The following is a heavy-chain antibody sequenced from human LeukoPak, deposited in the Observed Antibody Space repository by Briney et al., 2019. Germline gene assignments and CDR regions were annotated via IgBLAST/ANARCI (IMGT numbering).Heavy chain of an antibody. CDR3: ARARMGQLISRYHIYMDV. J-gene: IGHJ6*03. V-gene: IGHV3-20*04. CDR2: INWNGGST. Sequence: PGGSLRLSCAASGFTFDDYGMSWVRQAPGKGLEWVSSINWNGGSTGYADSAKGRFTISRDNAKNSLYLQMNSLRAEDTALYYCARARMGQLISRYHIYMDVWRQGTPVTVSS. CDR1: GFTFDDYG. D-gene: IGHD2-2*01.